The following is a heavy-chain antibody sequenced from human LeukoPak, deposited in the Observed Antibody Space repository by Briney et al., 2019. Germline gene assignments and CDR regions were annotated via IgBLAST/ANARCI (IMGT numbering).Heavy chain of an antibody. D-gene: IGHD5-12*01. CDR2: ITSDGSIT. Sequence: GGSLRLSCAASGFTFSNYWMHWVRQAPGKGLVWVSRITSDGSITDYADSVKGRFTVSRDNAKNTLYLQMNSLRAEDTAVFYCVRRSGRPDLWGRGTLVTVSS. J-gene: IGHJ2*01. V-gene: IGHV3-74*01. CDR3: VRRSGRPDL. CDR1: GFTFSNYW.